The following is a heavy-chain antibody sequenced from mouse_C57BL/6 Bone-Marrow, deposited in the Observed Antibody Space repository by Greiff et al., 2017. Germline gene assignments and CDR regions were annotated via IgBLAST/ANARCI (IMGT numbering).Heavy chain of an antibody. V-gene: IGHV3-6*01. CDR3: AREGSYYEYGERGC. D-gene: IGHD2-4*01. J-gene: IGHJ2*01. CDR1: GYSITSGYY. Sequence: ESGPGLVKPSQSLYLTCSVTGYSITSGYYWNWIRQLAGNKLEWMGNINYDGSNNYNPSLKNRISITRDTSKNQFFLKLKTVTTEDTAAYDCAREGSYYEYGERGCRGQGTTVTVS. CDR2: INYDGSN.